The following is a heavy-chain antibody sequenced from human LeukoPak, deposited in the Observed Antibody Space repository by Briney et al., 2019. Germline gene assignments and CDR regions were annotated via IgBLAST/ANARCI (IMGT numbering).Heavy chain of an antibody. CDR2: ISSSSSYI. D-gene: IGHD3-3*01. J-gene: IGHJ4*02. CDR3: ARDEGLTIFGVAYFDY. V-gene: IGHV3-21*01. Sequence: AGGSLRLSCAASGFTFSSYSMNWVRQAPGKGLEWVSSISSSSSYIYYADSVKGRFTISRDNAKNSLYLQMNSLRAEDTAVYYCARDEGLTIFGVAYFDYWGQGTLVTVSS. CDR1: GFTFSSYS.